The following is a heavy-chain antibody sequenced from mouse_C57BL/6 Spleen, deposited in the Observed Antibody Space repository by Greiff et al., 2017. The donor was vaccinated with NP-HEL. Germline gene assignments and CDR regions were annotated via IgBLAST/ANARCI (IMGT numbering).Heavy chain of an antibody. V-gene: IGHV1-55*01. CDR3: ARTSGLYDEDYFDY. Sequence: QVQLKQPGAELVKPGASVKMSCKASGYTFTSYWITWVKQRPGQGLEWIGDIYPGSGSTNYNEKFKSKATLTVDTSSSTAYMQLSSLTSEDSAVYYCARTSGLYDEDYFDYWGQGTTLTVSS. J-gene: IGHJ2*01. CDR1: GYTFTSYW. CDR2: IYPGSGST. D-gene: IGHD2-12*01.